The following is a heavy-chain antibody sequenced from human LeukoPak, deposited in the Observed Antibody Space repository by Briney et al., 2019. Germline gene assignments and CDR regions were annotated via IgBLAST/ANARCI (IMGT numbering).Heavy chain of an antibody. J-gene: IGHJ4*02. Sequence: GSLRLSCAASGFTLSSYSMNWVRQAPGKGLEWVSSISSSSSYIYYADSVKGRFTISRDNAKNSLYLQMNSLRAEDTAVYYCARDPIVGASSFDYWGQGTLVTVSS. V-gene: IGHV3-21*01. CDR3: ARDPIVGASSFDY. CDR1: GFTLSSYS. CDR2: ISSSSSYI. D-gene: IGHD1-26*01.